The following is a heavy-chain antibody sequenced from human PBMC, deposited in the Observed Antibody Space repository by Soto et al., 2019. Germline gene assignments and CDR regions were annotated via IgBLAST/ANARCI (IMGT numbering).Heavy chain of an antibody. CDR3: ARGRWPQLPDY. Sequence: SETLSLTCIVSGGSISSYYWSWIRQPPGKGLEWIGYIYYSGSTNYNPSLKSRVTISVDTSKNQFSLKLSSLTAADTAVYYCARGRWPQLPDYWGQGTLVTVSS. D-gene: IGHD5-12*01. CDR2: IYYSGST. J-gene: IGHJ4*02. V-gene: IGHV4-59*01. CDR1: GGSISSYY.